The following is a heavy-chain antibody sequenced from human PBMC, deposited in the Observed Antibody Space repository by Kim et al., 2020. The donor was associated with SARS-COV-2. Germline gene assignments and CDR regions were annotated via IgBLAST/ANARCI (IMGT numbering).Heavy chain of an antibody. D-gene: IGHD3-10*01. CDR1: GFTFSCYG. V-gene: IGHV3-30*18. J-gene: IGHJ6*02. Sequence: GGSLRLSCAASGFTFSCYGMHWVRQAPGKGLEWVAVISYDGSNKYYADSVKGRFTISRDNSKNTLYLQMNSLRAEDTAVYYCAKEGTKRGYYYGMDVWGQGTTVTVSS. CDR3: AKEGTKRGYYYGMDV. CDR2: ISYDGSNK.